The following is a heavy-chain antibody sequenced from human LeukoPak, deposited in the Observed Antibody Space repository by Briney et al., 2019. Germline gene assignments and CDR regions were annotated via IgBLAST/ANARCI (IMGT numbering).Heavy chain of an antibody. CDR2: ISWNSGSI. CDR1: GFTFDDYA. D-gene: IGHD3-9*01. Sequence: PGGSLRLSCAASGFTFDDYAMHWVRQAPGKGLEWVSGISWNSGSIGYADSVKGRFTISRDNAKNSLYLQMNSLRAEDTAVYYCASRRYFDLNPLNPAPLDYWGQGTLVTVSS. J-gene: IGHJ4*02. V-gene: IGHV3-9*01. CDR3: ASRRYFDLNPLNPAPLDY.